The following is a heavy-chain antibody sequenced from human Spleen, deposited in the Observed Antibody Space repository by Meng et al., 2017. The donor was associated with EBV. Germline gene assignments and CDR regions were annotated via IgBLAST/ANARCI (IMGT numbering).Heavy chain of an antibody. CDR1: GFSLTTSGAG. CDR2: IYWDDDK. V-gene: IGHV2-5*02. Sequence: QITLKESGPTLVKPPQTLTLTCPFSGFSLTTSGAGVGWIRQPPGTALEWLAQIYWDDDKRYNPSLRSRLTITKDTSKNLVVLTMTHMDPVDTATYYCAHSGGLWSYINFDYWDQGTLVTVSS. D-gene: IGHD4/OR15-4a*01. J-gene: IGHJ4*02. CDR3: AHSGGLWSYINFDY.